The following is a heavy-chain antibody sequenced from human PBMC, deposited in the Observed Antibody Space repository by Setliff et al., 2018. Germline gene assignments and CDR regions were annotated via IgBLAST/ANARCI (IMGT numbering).Heavy chain of an antibody. CDR1: GYSFSNFW. J-gene: IGHJ4*02. CDR2: IYPGDSHT. V-gene: IGHV5-51*01. CDR3: ARGLVGATYSVYFDY. D-gene: IGHD1-26*01. Sequence: GESLKISCKGSGYSFSNFWIGWVRQMPGKGLEWMGIIYPGDSHTRYSPSFQGQVTMSDDKSINTAYLQWSNLKASDTAIYYCARGLVGATYSVYFDYWGQGALVTVSS.